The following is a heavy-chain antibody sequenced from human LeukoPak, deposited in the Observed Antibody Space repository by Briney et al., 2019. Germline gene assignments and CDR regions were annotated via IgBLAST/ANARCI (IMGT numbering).Heavy chain of an antibody. CDR3: ASGYSYGYAPY. Sequence: SSETLSLTCAVSGGSISTNNWWSWVRQPPGKGLEWIGEIYHTGSTNYNPSLKSRVTISVDTSKNQFSLKLSSVTAADTAVYYCASGYSYGYAPYWGQGTLVTVSS. CDR1: GGSISTNNW. J-gene: IGHJ4*02. D-gene: IGHD5-18*01. CDR2: IYHTGST. V-gene: IGHV4-4*02.